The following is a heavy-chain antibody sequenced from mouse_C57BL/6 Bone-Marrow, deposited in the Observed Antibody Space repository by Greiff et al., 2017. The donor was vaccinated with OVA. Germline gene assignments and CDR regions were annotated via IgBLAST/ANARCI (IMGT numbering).Heavy chain of an antibody. J-gene: IGHJ1*03. Sequence: EVQLQQSGPELVKPGASVKISCKASGYTFTDYYMNWVKQSHGKSLEWIGDINPNNGGTSYNQKFKGKATLTVDKSSSTAYMELRSLTSEDSAVYYCARSVLYCGNCVYWYFDVWGTGTTVTVSS. V-gene: IGHV1-26*01. CDR3: ARSVLYCGNCVYWYFDV. CDR2: INPNNGGT. D-gene: IGHD2-1*01. CDR1: GYTFTDYY.